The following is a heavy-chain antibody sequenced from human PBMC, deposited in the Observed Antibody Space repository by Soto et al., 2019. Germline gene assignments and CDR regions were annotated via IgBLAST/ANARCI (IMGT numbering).Heavy chain of an antibody. Sequence: SETLSLTCTVSGGAIISYYCICIRHPPGKGLEWIVYIYYSGSTNYNPSLKSRVTISVDTSKNQFSLKLSSVTAADTAVYYCARDGVIAARYYGMDVWGQGTTVTV. CDR1: GGAIISYY. D-gene: IGHD6-6*01. CDR2: IYYSGST. V-gene: IGHV4-59*01. J-gene: IGHJ6*02. CDR3: ARDGVIAARYYGMDV.